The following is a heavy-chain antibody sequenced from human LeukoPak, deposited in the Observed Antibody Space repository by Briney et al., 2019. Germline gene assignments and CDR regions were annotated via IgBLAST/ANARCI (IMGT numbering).Heavy chain of an antibody. D-gene: IGHD3-22*01. Sequence: ASVKVSCKASGYTFTGYYMHWVRQAPGQGLEWMGWINPNSGGTNYAQKFQGRVTMTRDTSISTAYMELSRLRSDDTAVYYCARAGYYYDSSGYYSFDYWGQGTLVTVSS. CDR3: ARAGYYYDSSGYYSFDY. V-gene: IGHV1-2*02. J-gene: IGHJ4*02. CDR1: GYTFTGYY. CDR2: INPNSGGT.